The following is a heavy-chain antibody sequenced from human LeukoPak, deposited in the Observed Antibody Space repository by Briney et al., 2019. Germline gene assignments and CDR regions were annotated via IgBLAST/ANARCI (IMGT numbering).Heavy chain of an antibody. Sequence: KPSETLSLTCTVSGGSISSSSYYWGWIRQPPGKGLEWIGSIYYSGSTYYNPSLKSRVTISVDTSKNQFSLKLSSVTAADTAVYYCARAPYYDFWSGQYYFDYWGQGTLVTVSS. V-gene: IGHV4-39*01. J-gene: IGHJ4*02. CDR1: GGSISSSSYY. D-gene: IGHD3-3*01. CDR3: ARAPYYDFWSGQYYFDY. CDR2: IYYSGST.